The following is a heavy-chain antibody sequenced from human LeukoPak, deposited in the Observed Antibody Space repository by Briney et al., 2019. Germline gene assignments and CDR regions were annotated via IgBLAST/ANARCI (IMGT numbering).Heavy chain of an antibody. CDR2: IYYSGST. CDR1: GGSISSNSYY. CDR3: ARVGATYGSGSLALEINWFDP. J-gene: IGHJ5*02. D-gene: IGHD3-10*01. V-gene: IGHV4-39*07. Sequence: SETLSLTCTVSGGSISSNSYYWGWIRQPPGKGLEWIGSIYYSGSTYYNPSLKSRVIISVDTSKNQFSLKLSSVTAADTAVYYCARVGATYGSGSLALEINWFDPWGQGTLVTVSS.